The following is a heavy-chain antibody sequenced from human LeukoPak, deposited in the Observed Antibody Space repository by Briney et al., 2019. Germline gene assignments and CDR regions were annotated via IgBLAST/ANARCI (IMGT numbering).Heavy chain of an antibody. Sequence: SETLSLTCTVSGGSISSSSYYWGWIRQPPGKGLEWIGYIYYSGSTNYNPSLKSRVTISVDTSKNQFSLRLRSVTAADTAVYYCARDRKEEYQYYGMDVWGQGTTVTVSS. D-gene: IGHD2-2*01. CDR1: GGSISSSSYY. J-gene: IGHJ6*02. V-gene: IGHV4-61*01. CDR3: ARDRKEEYQYYGMDV. CDR2: IYYSGST.